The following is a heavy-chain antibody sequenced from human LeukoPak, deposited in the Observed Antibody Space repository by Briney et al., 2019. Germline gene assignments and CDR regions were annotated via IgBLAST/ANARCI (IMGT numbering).Heavy chain of an antibody. CDR2: IYTSGST. J-gene: IGHJ4*02. Sequence: SQTLSLTCAVSGGSISSGSYYWSWIRQPAGKGLEWIGRIYTSGSTNYNPSLKNRVTISVDTSKNQFSLKLSSMTAADTAVYYCARGASSWVFDYWGQGTLVTVSS. D-gene: IGHD6-13*01. V-gene: IGHV4-61*02. CDR1: GGSISSGSYY. CDR3: ARGASSWVFDY.